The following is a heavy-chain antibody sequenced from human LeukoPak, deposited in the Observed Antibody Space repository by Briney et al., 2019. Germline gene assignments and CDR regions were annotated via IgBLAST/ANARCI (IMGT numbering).Heavy chain of an antibody. V-gene: IGHV1-18*01. CDR1: GYTFTSYG. CDR3: ARDLSVQLWPLWYYYYYGMDV. J-gene: IGHJ6*02. Sequence: ASVKVSCKASGYTFTSYGISWVRQAPGQGLEWMGWISAYNGNTNYAQKLQGRVTTTTDTSTSTAYMELRSLRSDDTAVYYCARDLSVQLWPLWYYYYYGMDVWGQGTTVTVSS. D-gene: IGHD5-18*01. CDR2: ISAYNGNT.